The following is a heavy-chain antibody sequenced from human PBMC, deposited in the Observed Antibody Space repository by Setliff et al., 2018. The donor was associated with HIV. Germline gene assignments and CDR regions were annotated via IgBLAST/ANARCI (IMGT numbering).Heavy chain of an antibody. CDR1: GYSFTGYY. CDR2: INPNSGGT. V-gene: IGHV1-2*06. D-gene: IGHD6-19*01. Sequence: ASVKVSCKASGYSFTGYYMRWVRQAPGQGLEWMGRINPNSGGTNYAQKFQGRVTMTRDTSISTAYMELSRLRSDDTAVYYCARDEVIEVAGDFDNWGQGTLVTVSS. CDR3: ARDEVIEVAGDFDN. J-gene: IGHJ4*02.